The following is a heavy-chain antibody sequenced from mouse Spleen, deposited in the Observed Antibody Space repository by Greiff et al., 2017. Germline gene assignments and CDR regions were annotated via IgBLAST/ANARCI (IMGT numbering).Heavy chain of an antibody. V-gene: IGHV1S29*02. CDR2: IYPYNGGT. J-gene: IGHJ2*01. CDR3: ARVGLYGNYPYFDY. CDR1: GYTFTDYN. D-gene: IGHD2-1*01. Sequence: EVQLVESGPELVKPGASVKISCKASGYTFTDYNMHWVKQSHGKSLEWIGYIYPYNGGTGYNQKFKSKATLTVDNSSSTAYMELRSLTSEDSAVYYCARVGLYGNYPYFDYWGQGTTLTVSS.